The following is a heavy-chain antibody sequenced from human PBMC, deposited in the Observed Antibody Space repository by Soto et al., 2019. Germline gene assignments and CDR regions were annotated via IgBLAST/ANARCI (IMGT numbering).Heavy chain of an antibody. CDR3: TTRLNAHFEY. CDR2: ISDRPTGHS. CDR1: GFTLSHYK. J-gene: IGHJ4*02. Sequence: PXGSLRLSCVAPGFTLSHYKLNWVRQAPGKGPEWVSTISDRPTGHSHYAESVRGRFVISIDDSRNTVYFQMDSLRADDTALYYCTTRLNAHFEYWGQGYRATVSS. V-gene: IGHV3-23*01. D-gene: IGHD2-2*01.